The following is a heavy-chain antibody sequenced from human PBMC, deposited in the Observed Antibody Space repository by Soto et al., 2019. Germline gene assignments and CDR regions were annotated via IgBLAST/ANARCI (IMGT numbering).Heavy chain of an antibody. CDR1: GGSISSGTYS. J-gene: IGHJ3*02. CDR2: IFHSGHT. D-gene: IGHD3-22*01. CDR3: VRDGDYYDSAGYLTI. V-gene: IGHV4-30-2*01. Sequence: QLQLQESGSGLVKPSQTLSLTCAVSGGSISSGTYSWSWIRQPPGEGLEWIGYIFHSGHTYYNPPLKSRVTISIDTSKNQFSLNLSSVTAADTAVYYCVRDGDYYDSAGYLTIWGQGTMVTVSS.